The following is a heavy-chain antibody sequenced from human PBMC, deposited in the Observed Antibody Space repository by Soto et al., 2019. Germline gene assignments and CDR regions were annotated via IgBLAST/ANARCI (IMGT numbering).Heavy chain of an antibody. V-gene: IGHV3-74*01. Sequence: EGSLRLSCAASGFTFSSYWMHWVRQAPGKGLVWVSRINSDGSSTSYADSVKGRFTISRDNAKNTLYLQMNSLRAEDTAVYYCARSGIRTTMVQGEYYYGMDVWGQGTTVTVSS. D-gene: IGHD3-10*01. CDR2: INSDGSST. CDR1: GFTFSSYW. CDR3: ARSGIRTTMVQGEYYYGMDV. J-gene: IGHJ6*02.